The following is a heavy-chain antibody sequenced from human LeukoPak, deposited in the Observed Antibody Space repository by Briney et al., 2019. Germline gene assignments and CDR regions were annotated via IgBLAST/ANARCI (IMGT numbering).Heavy chain of an antibody. CDR1: GYTFTGYY. J-gene: IGHJ6*02. V-gene: IGHV1-2*02. D-gene: IGHD4-17*01. Sequence: GASVKVSCKASGYTFTGYYMHWVRQAPGQGLEWMGSINPNTGVPNYAQKFQGRVTLTRDTSIITAYMELTRLRSDDTAVYYCARDRTTVTTGYYGMDVWGQGTTVTVSS. CDR2: INPNTGVP. CDR3: ARDRTTVTTGYYGMDV.